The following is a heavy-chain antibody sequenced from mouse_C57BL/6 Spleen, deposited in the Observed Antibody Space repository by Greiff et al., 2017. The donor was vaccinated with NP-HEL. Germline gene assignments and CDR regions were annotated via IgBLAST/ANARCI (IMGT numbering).Heavy chain of an antibody. J-gene: IGHJ4*01. CDR3: ARADAMDY. CDR1: GYTFTSYW. V-gene: IGHV1-69*01. CDR2: IDPSDSYT. Sequence: QVQLQQSGAELVMPGASVKLSCKASGYTFTSYWMHWVKQRPGQGLEWIGEIDPSDSYTNYNQKFKGKSTLTADKSSSTAYMQLSSLTSEDSAVYYCARADAMDYWGQGTSVTVSS.